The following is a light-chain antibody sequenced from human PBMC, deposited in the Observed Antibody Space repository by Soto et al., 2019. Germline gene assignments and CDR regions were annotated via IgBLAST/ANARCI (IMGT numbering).Light chain of an antibody. CDR1: SSNIGNNS. CDR2: SNN. V-gene: IGLV1-44*01. Sequence: QSVLTQPPSASGTPGQRVTISCSGSSSNIGNNSVNWYQQLPGTAPKLLMYSNNQRPSGVPDRFSGSKSGTSASLAISGLQSEDEADYYCAAWDDSLNGPVFGGGTQLTVL. CDR3: AAWDDSLNGPV. J-gene: IGLJ3*02.